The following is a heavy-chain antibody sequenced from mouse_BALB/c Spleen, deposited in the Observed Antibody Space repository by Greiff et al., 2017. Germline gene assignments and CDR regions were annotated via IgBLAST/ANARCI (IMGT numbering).Heavy chain of an antibody. CDR1: GYSIPSDYA. Sequence: EVMLVESGPGLVKPSQSLSLTCTVTGYSIPSDYAWNWIRQFPGNKLEWMGYISYSGSTSYNPSLKSRISITRDTSKNQFFLQLNSVTTEDTATYYCAREGLRRGFDYWGQGTTLTVSS. V-gene: IGHV3-2*02. D-gene: IGHD2-4*01. CDR2: ISYSGST. J-gene: IGHJ2*01. CDR3: AREGLRRGFDY.